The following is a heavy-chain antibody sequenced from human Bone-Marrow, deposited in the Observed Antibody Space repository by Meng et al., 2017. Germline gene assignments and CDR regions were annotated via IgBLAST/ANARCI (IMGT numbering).Heavy chain of an antibody. D-gene: IGHD3-9*01. J-gene: IGHJ4*02. CDR1: GYTFTGYY. Sequence: SVKVSCKASGYTFTGYYMHWVRQAPGQGLEGMGWINPNSGGTNYAQKFQGRVTMTRDTSISTAHMELSRLRSDDTAVYYCARDPVLRYLDWLLYQNYYFDYWGQGTLVTVSS. CDR2: INPNSGGT. CDR3: ARDPVLRYLDWLLYQNYYFDY. V-gene: IGHV1-2*02.